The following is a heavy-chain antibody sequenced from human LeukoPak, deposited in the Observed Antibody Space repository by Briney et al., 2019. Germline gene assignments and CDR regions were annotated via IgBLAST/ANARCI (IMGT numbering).Heavy chain of an antibody. J-gene: IGHJ4*02. V-gene: IGHV3-21*01. CDR3: ARDKEADYGSGGYNY. Sequence: KPEGSLRLSCAASGFAFSSYTMNWVRQAPGKGLESVSCISSSSSHIYYAGSVKGRFTISRDNAKNSLYLQMNSLRAEDTAVYYCARDKEADYGSGGYNYWGQGTLVTVSS. CDR2: ISSSSSHI. D-gene: IGHD3-10*01. CDR1: GFAFSSYT.